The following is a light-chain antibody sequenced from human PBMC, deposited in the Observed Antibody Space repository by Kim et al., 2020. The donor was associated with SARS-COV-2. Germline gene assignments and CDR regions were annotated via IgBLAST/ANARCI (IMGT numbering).Light chain of an antibody. CDR1: QDISSW. J-gene: IGKJ4*01. CDR2: EAS. CDR3: QQTHSFPLT. V-gene: IGKV1D-12*01. Sequence: DIQMTQSPSSVCASVGDRVTITCRASQDISSWLGWYQQKPGKAPKVLIYEASNLQSGVPSRFSGSGSGTDFTLTINSLQPEDFATYYCQQTHSFPLTFGGGTKVEI.